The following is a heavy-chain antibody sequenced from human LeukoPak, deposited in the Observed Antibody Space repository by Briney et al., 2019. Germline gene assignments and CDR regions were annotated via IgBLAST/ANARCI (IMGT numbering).Heavy chain of an antibody. CDR2: VKQDGSGE. J-gene: IGHJ4*02. CDR3: ARRRNAGIDY. CDR1: GFTLTNYW. D-gene: IGHD2/OR15-2a*01. V-gene: IGHV3-7*03. Sequence: GGSLRLSCEASGFTLTNYWMSWVRQAPGKGLEWVANVKQDGSGEYYMASVKGRFTISRDGAKNSLYLQMNSLRAEDTAVYHCARRRNAGIDYWGQGTLVTVSS.